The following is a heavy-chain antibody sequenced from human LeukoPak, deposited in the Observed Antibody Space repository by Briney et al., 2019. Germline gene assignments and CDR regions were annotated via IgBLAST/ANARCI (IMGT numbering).Heavy chain of an antibody. CDR1: GDSFSRNDAA. D-gene: IGHD3-10*01. CDR2: THYGSGWIN. Sequence: SQSLPLTCAISGDSFSRNDAAWNWIRQSPSRGLEWLGRTHYGSGWINDYAVSLGSRIVVSADTSKNQFSLQLNSVTPEDTAVYYCARMVGLVSDYWGQGTLVTVSS. CDR3: ARMVGLVSDY. J-gene: IGHJ4*02. V-gene: IGHV6-1*01.